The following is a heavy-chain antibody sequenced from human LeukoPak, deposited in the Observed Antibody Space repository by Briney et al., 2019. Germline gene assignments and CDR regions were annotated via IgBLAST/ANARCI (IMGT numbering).Heavy chain of an antibody. Sequence: GGSLRLSCAASGFTFSSYAMHWVRQAPGKGLEWVAVISYDGSDTYYAVSVKGRFTISRDNSKNTLYLQVSSLRAEDTAVYYCARDRYYGSGMGRDYYYYYGMDVWGQGTTVTVSS. CDR1: GFTFSSYA. CDR2: ISYDGSDT. J-gene: IGHJ6*02. D-gene: IGHD3-10*01. CDR3: ARDRYYGSGMGRDYYYYYGMDV. V-gene: IGHV3-30*04.